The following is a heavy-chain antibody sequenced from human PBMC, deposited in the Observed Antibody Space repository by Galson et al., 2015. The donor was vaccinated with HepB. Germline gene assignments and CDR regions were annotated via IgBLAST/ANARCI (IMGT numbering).Heavy chain of an antibody. CDR2: LSFSGNT. Sequence: SETLSLTCTVSDGSISSSSYYWGWIRQPPGKGLEWIGSLSFSGNTYFNPSLRDRVTILVDTSKKQFSLKLSSVTAADTAVYFCARRSTTMNRGVVPNEYWGQGTLVTVSS. J-gene: IGHJ4*02. V-gene: IGHV4-39*01. CDR3: ARRSTTMNRGVVPNEY. CDR1: DGSISSSSYY. D-gene: IGHD3-10*01.